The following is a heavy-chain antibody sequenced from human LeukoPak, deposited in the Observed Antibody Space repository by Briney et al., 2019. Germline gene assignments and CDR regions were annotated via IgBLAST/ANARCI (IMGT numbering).Heavy chain of an antibody. J-gene: IGHJ4*02. CDR1: GGSILSTNW. CDR3: ARESGAFSPFGF. CDR2: VHLSGAS. Sequence: PSETLSLTCAVSGGSILSTNWWSWVRQPPGKGLEWIGEVHLSGASNYNPSLKSRVSMSIDKSRNHLSLELTSVTAADTAIYYCARESGAFSPFGFWAEGTLVTVSS. V-gene: IGHV4-4*02. D-gene: IGHD1-26*01.